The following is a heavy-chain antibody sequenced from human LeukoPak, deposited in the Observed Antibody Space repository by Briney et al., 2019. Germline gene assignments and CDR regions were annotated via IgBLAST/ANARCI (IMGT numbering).Heavy chain of an antibody. V-gene: IGHV3-21*01. Sequence: PGGSLRLSCAASGFPFNDYILNWVRQAPGKGLEWVSSITGSSTYIYYSDSVRGRFTISRDNAKNSLYLQMNSLRAEDTAVYYCARDYSLGIFYGMDVWGPGTTVTVSS. CDR2: ITGSSTYI. D-gene: IGHD2-21*01. CDR3: ARDYSLGIFYGMDV. CDR1: GFPFNDYI. J-gene: IGHJ6*02.